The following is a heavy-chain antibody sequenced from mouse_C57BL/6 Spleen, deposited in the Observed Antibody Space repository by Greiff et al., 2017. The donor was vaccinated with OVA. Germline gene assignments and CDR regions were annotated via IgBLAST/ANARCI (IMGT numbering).Heavy chain of an antibody. V-gene: IGHV1-42*01. D-gene: IGHD1-1*01. Sequence: EVQLQESGPELVKPGASVKISCKASGYSFTGYYMNWVKQSPEKSLEWIGEINPSTGGTTYNQKFKAKATLTVDKSSSTAYMQLKSLTSEDSAVYYCGYYYGSIPFAYWGQGTLVTVSA. J-gene: IGHJ3*01. CDR1: GYSFTGYY. CDR2: INPSTGGT. CDR3: GYYYGSIPFAY.